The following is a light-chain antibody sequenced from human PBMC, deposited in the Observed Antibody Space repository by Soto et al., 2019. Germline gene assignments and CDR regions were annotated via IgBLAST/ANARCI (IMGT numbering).Light chain of an antibody. V-gene: IGKV1-5*01. CDR2: DAS. Sequence: DIQMTQSPSTLSGSVGDRVTITCRASQTISSWLAWYHQKPGKTPNLLIYDASNLGSGVPSRFSGSGSGTEFTLTISSLQPDDVATYDCQQYDTYSTFGQGTKVDIK. J-gene: IGKJ1*01. CDR3: QQYDTYST. CDR1: QTISSW.